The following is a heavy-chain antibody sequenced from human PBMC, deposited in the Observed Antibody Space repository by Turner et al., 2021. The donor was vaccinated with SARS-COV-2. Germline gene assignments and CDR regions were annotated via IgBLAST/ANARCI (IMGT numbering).Heavy chain of an antibody. CDR2: INPSSGAT. V-gene: IGHV1-2*02. CDR1: GYSLTGYY. Sequence: QVQLVQSGAEVKKPGASVKVSCKASGYSLTGYYIHWVRQAPEQGLEWMGWINPSSGATFFARKFQGRVAMTRDTSISTAYMELSNLIYDDTAVYYCARVSSLSYYFDYWGQGTLVTVSS. D-gene: IGHD6-6*01. J-gene: IGHJ4*02. CDR3: ARVSSLSYYFDY.